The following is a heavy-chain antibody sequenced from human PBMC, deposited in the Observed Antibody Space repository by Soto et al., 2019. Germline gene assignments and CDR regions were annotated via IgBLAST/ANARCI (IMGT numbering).Heavy chain of an antibody. CDR3: ARGYYYYDRSGYYSY. CDR2: IIPIFGTA. Sequence: SVKVSCKASGGTFSSYAISWVRQAPGQGLEWMGGIIPIFGTANYAQKFQGRVTITADESTSTAYMELSSLRSEDTAVYYCARGYYYYDRSGYYSYWGQGTLVTV. V-gene: IGHV1-69*13. J-gene: IGHJ4*02. CDR1: GGTFSSYA. D-gene: IGHD3-22*01.